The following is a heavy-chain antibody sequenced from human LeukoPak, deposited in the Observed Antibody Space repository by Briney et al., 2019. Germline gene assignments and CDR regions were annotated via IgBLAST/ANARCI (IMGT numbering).Heavy chain of an antibody. CDR3: AKVNWSGYYLRQYYFDY. D-gene: IGHD3-3*01. J-gene: IGHJ4*02. V-gene: IGHV3-23*01. Sequence: SGGSLRLSCAASGFTFSSYAMSWVRQAPGKGLEWVSAISGSGGSTYYADSVKGRFTISRDNSKNTLYLQMNSLRAEDTAVYYCAKVNWSGYYLRQYYFDYWGQGTLVTVSS. CDR2: ISGSGGST. CDR1: GFTFSSYA.